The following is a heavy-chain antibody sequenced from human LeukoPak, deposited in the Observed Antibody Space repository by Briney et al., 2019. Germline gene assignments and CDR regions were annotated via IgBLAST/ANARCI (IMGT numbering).Heavy chain of an antibody. J-gene: IGHJ5*02. V-gene: IGHV4-39*07. D-gene: IGHD6-13*01. CDR3: ARALRQQLVTGWFDP. CDR2: IYYSGSS. CDR1: GGSISSSSHY. Sequence: SETLSLTCTVSGGSISSSSHYWGWFRQPPGKGLEWIGYIYYSGSSFCNPSLKSRVTMSVDTSKNQFSLRLNSVTAADTAVYYCARALRQQLVTGWFDPWGQGTLVTVSS.